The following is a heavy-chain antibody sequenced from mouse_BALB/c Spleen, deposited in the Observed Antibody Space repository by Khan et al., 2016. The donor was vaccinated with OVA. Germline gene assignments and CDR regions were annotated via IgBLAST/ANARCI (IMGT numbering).Heavy chain of an antibody. Sequence: VQLQQSGAELARPGTSVKLSCKASGYTFTRYWMQWIQQRPGQGLELLGAIFPGDGANKYTQNFTGKATLTDDNSSSTAYMLLTSLASEDSAVYYWASHYDHYFDYWGQGTTLTVSS. CDR2: IFPGDGAN. J-gene: IGHJ2*01. CDR3: ASHYDHYFDY. D-gene: IGHD2-4*01. V-gene: IGHV1-87*01. CDR1: GYTFTRYW.